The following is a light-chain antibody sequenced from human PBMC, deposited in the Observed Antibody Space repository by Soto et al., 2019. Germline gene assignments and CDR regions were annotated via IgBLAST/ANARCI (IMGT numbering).Light chain of an antibody. V-gene: IGLV2-23*02. CDR2: EVS. Sequence: QSALTQPASVSGSPGQSITISCTGTSSDVGSYNLVSWYQQHPGKAPKVMIYEVSKRPSGVSNRFSGSKSGNTASLTISGLQAEDEADYYCCSYAGSSTDVFGTGTQLTVL. CDR3: CSYAGSSTDV. J-gene: IGLJ7*01. CDR1: SSDVGSYNL.